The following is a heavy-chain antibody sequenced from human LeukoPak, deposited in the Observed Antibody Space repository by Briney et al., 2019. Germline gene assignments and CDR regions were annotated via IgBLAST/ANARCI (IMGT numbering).Heavy chain of an antibody. CDR2: INPSGGST. CDR1: GYTFTSYY. J-gene: IGHJ4*02. V-gene: IGHV1-46*01. Sequence: ASVKVSCKASGYTFTSYYIHWVRQAPGQGLEWMGIINPSGGSTSYAQKFQGRVTMTRDMSTSTVYMELSSLRSEDTAVYYCARDHIAGGLDYWGQGTLVTVSS. D-gene: IGHD6-13*01. CDR3: ARDHIAGGLDY.